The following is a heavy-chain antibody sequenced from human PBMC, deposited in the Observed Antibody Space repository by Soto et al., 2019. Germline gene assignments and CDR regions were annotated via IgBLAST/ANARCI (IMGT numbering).Heavy chain of an antibody. Sequence: PSETLSLTCAVSGGSISSGGYFWSWIRQPPGKGLEWIGYIYHSGSTYYNPSLKSRVSISVDRSKNQFSLKLSSVTAADTAVYYCARQTYGSGSPLNWFDPWGQGTLVTVSS. CDR3: ARQTYGSGSPLNWFDP. J-gene: IGHJ5*02. CDR1: GGSISSGGYF. CDR2: IYHSGST. D-gene: IGHD3-10*01. V-gene: IGHV4-30-2*01.